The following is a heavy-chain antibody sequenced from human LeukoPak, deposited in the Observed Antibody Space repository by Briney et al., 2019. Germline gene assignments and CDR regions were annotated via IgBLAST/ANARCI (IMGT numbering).Heavy chain of an antibody. CDR3: ARRPRGYSYGPYYYGMDV. Sequence: AETLSLTCAVDGGSYSGYYWSCIRRPPAKGREWIGEINHSGGTNYTPSLQTRDTISVDPSTSQFSLPRSSVTAADTAVYYCARRPRGYSYGPYYYGMDVWGQGTTVTVSS. CDR2: INHSGGT. J-gene: IGHJ6*02. CDR1: GGSYSGYY. D-gene: IGHD5-18*01. V-gene: IGHV4-34*01.